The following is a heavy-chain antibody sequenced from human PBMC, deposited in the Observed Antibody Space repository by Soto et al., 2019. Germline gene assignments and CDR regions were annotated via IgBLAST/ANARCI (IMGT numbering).Heavy chain of an antibody. CDR1: GFTFSSYG. CDR2: ISYDGSNK. CDR3: AKTSLGATDY. D-gene: IGHD1-26*01. Sequence: GGSLRLSCAASGFTFSSYGMHWVRQAPGKGLEWVAVISYDGSNKYYADSVKGRFTISRDNSKNTLYLQMNSLRAEDTAVYYCAKTSLGATDYWGQGTLVTVSS. V-gene: IGHV3-30*18. J-gene: IGHJ4*02.